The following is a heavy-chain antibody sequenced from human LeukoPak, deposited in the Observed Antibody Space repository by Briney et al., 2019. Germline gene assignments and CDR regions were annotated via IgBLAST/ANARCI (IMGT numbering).Heavy chain of an antibody. CDR3: ARAVMTTVPLNWFDP. V-gene: IGHV4-59*01. D-gene: IGHD4-17*01. Sequence: SETLSLTCTVSGGSISSYYWSWIRQPPGKGLEWIGYIYYSGSTNYNPSLKSRVTISVDTSKNKFSLKLSSVTAADTAVYYCARAVMTTVPLNWFDPWGRGTLVTVCS. CDR2: IYYSGST. J-gene: IGHJ5*02. CDR1: GGSISSYY.